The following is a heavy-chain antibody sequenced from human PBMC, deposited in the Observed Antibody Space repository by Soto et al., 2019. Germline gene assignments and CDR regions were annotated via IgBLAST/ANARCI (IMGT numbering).Heavy chain of an antibody. J-gene: IGHJ4*02. CDR1: GFTFSSYA. Sequence: VQLLESGGGLVQPGGSLRLSCAASGFTFSSYAMSWVRQAPGKGLEWVSAISGSGGSTYYADSVKGRFTISRDNSKNTLYLQMNSLRAEDTAVYYCASNGAVRGVIITTSDYWGQGTLVTVSS. CDR2: ISGSGGST. D-gene: IGHD3-10*01. CDR3: ASNGAVRGVIITTSDY. V-gene: IGHV3-23*01.